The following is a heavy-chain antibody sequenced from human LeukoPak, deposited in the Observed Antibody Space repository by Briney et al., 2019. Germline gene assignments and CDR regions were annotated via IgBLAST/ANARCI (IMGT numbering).Heavy chain of an antibody. CDR2: IYHSGST. V-gene: IGHV4-38-2*01. J-gene: IGHJ4*02. CDR3: ARVQFVLRHFDWIDY. Sequence: PSETLSLTCAVSGYSNSSGYYWGWIRQPPGKGLEWIGSIYHSGSTYYNPSLKSRVTISVDTSKNQFSLKLSSVTAADTAVYYCARVQFVLRHFDWIDYWGQGTLVTVSS. D-gene: IGHD3-9*01. CDR1: GYSNSSGYY.